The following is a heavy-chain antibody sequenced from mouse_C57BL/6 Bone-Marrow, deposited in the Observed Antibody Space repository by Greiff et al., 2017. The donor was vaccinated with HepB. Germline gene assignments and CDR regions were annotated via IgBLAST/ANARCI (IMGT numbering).Heavy chain of an antibody. CDR3: AIRTTHYAMDY. J-gene: IGHJ4*01. CDR1: GFSLTSYG. Sequence: VKLVESGPGLVQPSQSLSITCTVSGFSLTSYGVHWVRQSPGKGLEWLGVIWSGGSTDYNAAFISRLSISKDNSKSQVFFKMNSLQADDTAIYYCAIRTTHYAMDYWGQGTSGTVTS. D-gene: IGHD1-1*01. CDR2: IWSGGST. V-gene: IGHV2-2*01.